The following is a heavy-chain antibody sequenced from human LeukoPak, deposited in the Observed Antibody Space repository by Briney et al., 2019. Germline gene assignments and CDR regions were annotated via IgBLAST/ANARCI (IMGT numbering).Heavy chain of an antibody. CDR3: AFAPNTFYFDL. Sequence: PSETLSLTCTVSGGSVSSGSYYWSWIRQAPGKRLEWIGYVHYSGSTNYNPSLKSRLTLSLDRSNNQFSLNLRSVTAADTAVYHCAFAPNTFYFDLWGQGTLVTVSS. V-gene: IGHV4-61*01. J-gene: IGHJ4*02. CDR1: GGSVSSGSYY. D-gene: IGHD2/OR15-2a*01. CDR2: VHYSGST.